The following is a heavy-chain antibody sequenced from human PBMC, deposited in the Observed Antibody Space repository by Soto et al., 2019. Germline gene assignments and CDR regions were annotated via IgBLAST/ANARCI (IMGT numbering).Heavy chain of an antibody. J-gene: IGHJ5*02. CDR1: GFTFSGST. Sequence: EVQLVESGGGLVQPGGSLTLSCEASGFTFSGSTIHWVRQASGKGLEWVGRIRSKAYDYATAYTGPLRGRFNISRDDSKNTAFLQMSSLETEDTAVYYCTRHGAYDFWSGSFDPWGQGTLVTVSS. V-gene: IGHV3-73*02. D-gene: IGHD3-3*01. CDR2: IRSKAYDYAT. CDR3: TRHGAYDFWSGSFDP.